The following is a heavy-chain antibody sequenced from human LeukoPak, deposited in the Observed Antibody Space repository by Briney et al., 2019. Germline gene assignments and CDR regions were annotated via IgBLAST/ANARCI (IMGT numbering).Heavy chain of an antibody. Sequence: GASVKVSCKASGYTFTSYGISWVRQAPGQGLEWMGWISAYNGNTNYAQKLQGRVTMTTDTSTSTAYMELRSLRSDDTAVYYCARFYCSSTSCSYYYYMDVWGKGTTVTVSS. V-gene: IGHV1-18*01. D-gene: IGHD2-2*01. CDR3: ARFYCSSTSCSYYYYMDV. CDR1: GYTFTSYG. CDR2: ISAYNGNT. J-gene: IGHJ6*03.